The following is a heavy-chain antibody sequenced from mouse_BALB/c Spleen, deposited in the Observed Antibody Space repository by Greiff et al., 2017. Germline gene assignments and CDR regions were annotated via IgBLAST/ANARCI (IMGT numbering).Heavy chain of an antibody. CDR3: ASRIYYDYSWFAY. Sequence: EVHLVESGGGLVKPGGSLKLSCAASGFAFSSYDMSWVRQTPEKRLEWVAYISSGGGSTYYPDTVKGRFTISRDNAKNTLYLQMSSLKSEDTAMYYCASRIYYDYSWFAYWGQGTLVTVSA. CDR2: ISSGGGST. D-gene: IGHD2-4*01. CDR1: GFAFSSYD. V-gene: IGHV5-12-1*01. J-gene: IGHJ3*01.